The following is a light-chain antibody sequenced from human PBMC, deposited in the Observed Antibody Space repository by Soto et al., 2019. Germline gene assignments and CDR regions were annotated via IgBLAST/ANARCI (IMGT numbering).Light chain of an antibody. J-gene: IGLJ2*01. CDR1: SSNIGAGYD. CDR3: QSYDSGLSGVV. CDR2: GNS. V-gene: IGLV1-40*01. Sequence: QSVLTQPPSVSGAPGQGVTISCTGSSSNIGAGYDVHWYQQLPGTAPRLLIYGNSNRPSGVPDRFSGSKSGTSASLAITGLQAEDEADYYCQSYDSGLSGVVFGGGTKLTVL.